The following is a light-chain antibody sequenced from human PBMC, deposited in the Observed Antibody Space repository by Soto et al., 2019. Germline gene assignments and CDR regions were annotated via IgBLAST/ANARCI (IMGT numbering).Light chain of an antibody. V-gene: IGKV3-15*01. CDR3: HQYNSWPPGT. CDR2: DAS. Sequence: EIVMTQSPGTLSVSPGERATLSCRSSQSLRSSLAWYQQKPGQAPRLLISDASTRATGIPARFSGSGSGTEFTLTISSLQSEDFALYYCHQYNSWPPGTFGQGTKVDI. J-gene: IGKJ2*01. CDR1: QSLRSS.